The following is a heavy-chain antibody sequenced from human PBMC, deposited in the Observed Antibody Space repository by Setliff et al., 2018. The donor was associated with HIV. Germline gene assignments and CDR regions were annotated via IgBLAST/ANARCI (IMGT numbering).Heavy chain of an antibody. Sequence: ASVKVSCKASGYTFTSKHINWVRQATGQGLEWLGWMNPNSGNTGYAQKFQGRVTMTRNTSISTAYMELSSLRSDDTAIYYCAKPFGSDGSRQLDSWGQGTLVTVSS. CDR2: MNPNSGNT. D-gene: IGHD2-15*01. J-gene: IGHJ4*02. V-gene: IGHV1-8*01. CDR1: GYTFTSKH. CDR3: AKPFGSDGSRQLDS.